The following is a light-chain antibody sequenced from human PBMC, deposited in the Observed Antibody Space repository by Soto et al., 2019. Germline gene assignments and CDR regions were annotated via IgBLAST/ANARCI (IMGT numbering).Light chain of an antibody. Sequence: EIGMTQSPATLSVSPGERATLSCRASQSVSSNLAWYQQKPSQAPRLLIYGTSTRATGIPARFSGSGSGTEFTLTITSLQSEDFAVYYCQQYNNWPRWAFGHGTKVEIK. CDR1: QSVSSN. V-gene: IGKV3-15*01. CDR2: GTS. J-gene: IGKJ1*01. CDR3: QQYNNWPRWA.